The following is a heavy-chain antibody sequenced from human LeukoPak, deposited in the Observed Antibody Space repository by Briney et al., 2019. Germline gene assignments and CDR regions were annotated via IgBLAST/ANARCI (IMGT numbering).Heavy chain of an antibody. V-gene: IGHV3-21*01. CDR2: ISSSSRDI. Sequence: GGSLRLSCAASGFTFSSYSMNWVRQAPGKGLEWVAAISSSSRDIFYADSVKGRFSISRDNTQNSLSLQMNSLRAEDTAVYYCARDRGGAYDFWSGYYTGYFDYWGQGTLVPVSS. D-gene: IGHD3-3*01. J-gene: IGHJ4*02. CDR3: ARDRGGAYDFWSGYYTGYFDY. CDR1: GFTFSSYS.